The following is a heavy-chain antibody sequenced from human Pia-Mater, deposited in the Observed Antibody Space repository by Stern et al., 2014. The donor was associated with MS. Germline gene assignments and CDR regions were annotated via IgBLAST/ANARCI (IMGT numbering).Heavy chain of an antibody. D-gene: IGHD2-21*02. V-gene: IGHV1-69*06. J-gene: IGHJ6*02. CDR2: VIPLFGTA. Sequence: QMQLVQSGAELKKPGYSVKVSCKASGGTFSSHGISWVRQAPGQGLEWKGGVIPLFGTANYARRFQGRVTMTADISTSTAYMELSSLRSEDTAVYYCARDGDFGSNYGMDVWGQGTTVTVAS. CDR1: GGTFSSHG. CDR3: ARDGDFGSNYGMDV.